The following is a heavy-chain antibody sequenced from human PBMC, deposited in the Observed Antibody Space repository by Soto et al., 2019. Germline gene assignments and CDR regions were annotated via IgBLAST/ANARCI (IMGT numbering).Heavy chain of an antibody. CDR3: ATTRGIAVGGSFDR. V-gene: IGHV4-34*01. D-gene: IGHD6-19*01. J-gene: IGHJ5*02. CDR1: GGSFSGYY. Sequence: KPSETLSLTCAVYGGSFSGYYWSWIRQPPGKGLEWIGEINHSGSTNYNPSLKSRVTISVDTSKNQFSLKLSSVTAADTAVYYCATTRGIAVGGSFDRWGQGTLVTVSS. CDR2: INHSGST.